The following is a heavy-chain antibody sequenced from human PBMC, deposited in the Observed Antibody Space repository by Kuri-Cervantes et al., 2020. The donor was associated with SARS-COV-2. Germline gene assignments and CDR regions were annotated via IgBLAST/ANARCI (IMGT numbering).Heavy chain of an antibody. D-gene: IGHD5-18*01. Sequence: GESLKISCAASGFTFSSYGMHWVRQAPGKGLEWVAVISYDGSNKYYADSVKGRFTISRDNSKNTLYLQMNGLRAEDTAVYYCAKDQGDSYGISYFDYWGQGTLVTVSS. CDR3: AKDQGDSYGISYFDY. CDR2: ISYDGSNK. J-gene: IGHJ4*02. CDR1: GFTFSSYG. V-gene: IGHV3-30*18.